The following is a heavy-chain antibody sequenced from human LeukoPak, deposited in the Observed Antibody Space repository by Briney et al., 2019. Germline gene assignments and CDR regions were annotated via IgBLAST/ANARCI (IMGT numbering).Heavy chain of an antibody. CDR2: INSSSSYT. Sequence: GGSLRLSCAASGFTFSDYYMSWIRQAPGKGLEWVSYINSSSSYTNYADSVKGRFTISRDNAKNSLYLQMNSLRAEDTAVYYCARDRERYSSSWAEYFQHWGQGTLVTVSS. CDR3: ARDRERYSSSWAEYFQH. D-gene: IGHD6-13*01. J-gene: IGHJ1*01. V-gene: IGHV3-11*06. CDR1: GFTFSDYY.